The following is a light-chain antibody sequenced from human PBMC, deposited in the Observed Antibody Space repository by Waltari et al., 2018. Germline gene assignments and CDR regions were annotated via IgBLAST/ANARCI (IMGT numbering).Light chain of an antibody. CDR3: MQALRSPLT. CDR2: LVS. CDR1: QSLVYSDGKTY. J-gene: IGKJ4*01. V-gene: IGKV2-40*01. Sequence: DIVMTQTPLSLPVTLGEPASISCRSSQSLVYSDGKTYLDWYLQKPGQSPQLLMYLVSKRASGVPDKFSGSGSGTDFTLKISRVEAEDVGLYYCMQALRSPLTSGGGTKVEIK.